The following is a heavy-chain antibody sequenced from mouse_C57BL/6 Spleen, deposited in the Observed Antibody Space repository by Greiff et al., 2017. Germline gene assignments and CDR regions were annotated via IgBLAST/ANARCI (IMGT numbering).Heavy chain of an antibody. CDR3: TRDYDGYYYAMDY. D-gene: IGHD2-4*01. J-gene: IGHJ4*01. V-gene: IGHV5-9-1*02. Sequence: EVMLVESGEGLVKPGGSLKLSCAASGFTFSSYAMSWVRQTPEKRLEWVAYISSGGDYIYYADTVKGRFTISRDNARNTLYLQMSSLKSEDTAMYYCTRDYDGYYYAMDYWGQGTSVTVSS. CDR2: ISSGGDYI. CDR1: GFTFSSYA.